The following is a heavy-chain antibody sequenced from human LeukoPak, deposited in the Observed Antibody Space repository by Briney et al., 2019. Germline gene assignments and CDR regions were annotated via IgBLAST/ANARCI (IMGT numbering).Heavy chain of an antibody. CDR2: ISGSGGST. J-gene: IGHJ4*02. CDR1: GFTFSSYD. CDR3: TETGIGLQGH. V-gene: IGHV3-23*01. Sequence: GGSLRLSCAASGFTFSSYDTSWVRQTPRKGLEWVSAISGSGGSTYYADSVKGRFTISRDNSKNTLYLQMNSLRAEDTAVYYCTETGIGLQGHWGQGTLVTVSS. D-gene: IGHD4-11*01.